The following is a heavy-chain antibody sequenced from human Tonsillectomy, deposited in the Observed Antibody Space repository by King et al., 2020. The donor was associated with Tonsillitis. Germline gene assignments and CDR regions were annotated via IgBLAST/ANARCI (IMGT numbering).Heavy chain of an antibody. V-gene: IGHV1-46*03. J-gene: IGHJ4*02. CDR1: GYTFTSYY. CDR3: ASGEMDYFDY. D-gene: IGHD7-27*01. Sequence: QLVQSGAEVKKPGASVKVSCKASGYTFTSYYMHWVRQAPGQGLEWMGIINPSGGSTSYAQKFQGRVTRTRDTSTSTGYMELSSLRSEDTAVYYCASGEMDYFDYWGQGTLVTVSS. CDR2: INPSGGST.